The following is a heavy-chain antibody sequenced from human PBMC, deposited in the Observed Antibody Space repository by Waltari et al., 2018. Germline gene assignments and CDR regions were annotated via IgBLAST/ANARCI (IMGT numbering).Heavy chain of an antibody. J-gene: IGHJ6*02. CDR3: AKISSGYYGMDV. D-gene: IGHD3-16*02. V-gene: IGHV3-23*01. CDR1: GFTFHSYA. CDR2: IRGSGGRI. Sequence: EVQVLESGGGLIQPGGSLRLSCAASGFTFHSYAMSGVRQAPGKGLGWVSLIRGSGGRINYADSVKGRFTISRDNSKNTLDLQMNSLRAEDTAVYYCAKISSGYYGMDVWGQGTTVTVSS.